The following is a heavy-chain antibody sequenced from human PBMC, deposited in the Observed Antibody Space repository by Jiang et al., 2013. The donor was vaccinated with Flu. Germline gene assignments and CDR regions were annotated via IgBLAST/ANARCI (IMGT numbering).Heavy chain of an antibody. CDR1: GYSISSGYY. V-gene: IGHV4-38-2*01. Sequence: LLKPSETLSLTCAVSGYSISSGYYWGWIRQPPGKGLEWIGSIYESGSTYYNPSLKSRVTISVDTSKNHFSLKLGSVTAADTAVYYCATPWGNWYFDLWGRGTLVTVSS. CDR3: ATPWGNWYFDL. CDR2: IYESGST. D-gene: IGHD7-27*01. J-gene: IGHJ2*01.